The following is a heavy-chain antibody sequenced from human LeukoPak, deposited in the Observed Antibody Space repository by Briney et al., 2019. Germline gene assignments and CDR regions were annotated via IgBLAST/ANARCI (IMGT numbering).Heavy chain of an antibody. CDR2: IKSKTDGGTT. CDR3: TTAPLWFGELANFDY. V-gene: IGHV3-15*01. J-gene: IGHJ4*02. D-gene: IGHD3-10*01. CDR1: GFTFSSYE. Sequence: GGSLRLSCAASGFTFSSYEMNWVRQAPGKGLEWVGRIKSKTDGGTTDYAAPVKGRFTISRDDSKNTLYLQMNSLKTEDTAVYYCTTAPLWFGELANFDYWGQGTLVTVSS.